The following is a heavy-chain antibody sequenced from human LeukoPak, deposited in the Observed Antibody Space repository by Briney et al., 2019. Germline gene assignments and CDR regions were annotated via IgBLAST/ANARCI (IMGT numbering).Heavy chain of an antibody. D-gene: IGHD5-12*01. CDR2: IYYSGST. Sequence: SETLSLTCTVSGGSISSYYWSWIRQPPGKGLEWIGYIYYSGSTNYNPSLKSRVTISVDTSKNQFSLKLSSVTAADTAVYYCARAISGYEAFDYWGQGTPVTVSS. CDR1: GGSISSYY. J-gene: IGHJ4*02. V-gene: IGHV4-59*01. CDR3: ARAISGYEAFDY.